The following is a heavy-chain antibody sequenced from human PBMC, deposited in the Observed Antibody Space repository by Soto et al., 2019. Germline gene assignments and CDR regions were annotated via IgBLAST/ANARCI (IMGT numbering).Heavy chain of an antibody. CDR1: GFTFSSYA. CDR3: ATHYGDHFHDY. CDR2: ISGSGGST. D-gene: IGHD4-17*01. V-gene: IGHV3-23*01. J-gene: IGHJ4*02. Sequence: PGGSLRLSCAASGFTFSSYAMSWVRQAQGKGLEWVSAISGSGGSTYYADSVKGRFTISRDNSKNTLYLQMNSLRAEDTAVYYSATHYGDHFHDYWGEGTLVSGSS.